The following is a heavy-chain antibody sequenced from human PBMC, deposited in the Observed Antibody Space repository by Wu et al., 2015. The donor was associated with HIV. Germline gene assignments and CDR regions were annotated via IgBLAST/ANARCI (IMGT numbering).Heavy chain of an antibody. D-gene: IGHD3-10*01. CDR2: INPNTGGT. CDR1: DTPSSTT. CDR3: ASYYGPGSSFDY. V-gene: IGHV1-2*02. J-gene: IGHJ4*02. Sequence: VQSGREXKKPWGLSEGTPARLLDTPSSTTICTGCDRPLDKGLSGWEWINPNTGGTNYAQKFQGRVTMTRDTSISTAYMELNRLRSDDTAVYYCASYYGPGSSFDYWGQGTLVTVSS.